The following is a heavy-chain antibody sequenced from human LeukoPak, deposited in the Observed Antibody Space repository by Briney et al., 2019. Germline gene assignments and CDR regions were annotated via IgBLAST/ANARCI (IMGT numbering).Heavy chain of an antibody. D-gene: IGHD1-26*01. Sequence: PGGSLRLSCAASGFTFNTYWRIWFGQAPGKGLEGLANIDQGGSTKYYVDSLKGRFTISTDNAKNSLYLQMNSLRAEDTAVYYCVRDKGGRSGAIYYDAFDVWGQGTMVTVSS. V-gene: IGHV3-7*01. CDR3: VRDKGGRSGAIYYDAFDV. J-gene: IGHJ3*01. CDR1: GFTFNTYW. CDR2: IDQGGSTK.